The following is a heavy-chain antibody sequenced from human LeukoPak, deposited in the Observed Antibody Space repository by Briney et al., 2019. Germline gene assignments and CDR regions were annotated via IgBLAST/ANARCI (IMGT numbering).Heavy chain of an antibody. CDR1: GYTFASYY. V-gene: IGHV1-46*01. D-gene: IGHD1-26*01. Sequence: ASVKVSCKASGYTFASYYMHWVRQAPGQGLEWMGIINPSGGSTSYAQKFQGRVTMTRDTSTSTVYMELSSLRSEDTAVYYCARDPVGATLHYYYGMDVWGQGTTVTVSS. CDR3: ARDPVGATLHYYYGMDV. CDR2: INPSGGST. J-gene: IGHJ6*02.